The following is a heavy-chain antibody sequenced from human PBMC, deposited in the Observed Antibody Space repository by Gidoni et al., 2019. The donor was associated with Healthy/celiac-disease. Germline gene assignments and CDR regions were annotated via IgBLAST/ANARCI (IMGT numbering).Heavy chain of an antibody. CDR2: IIPILGIA. V-gene: IGHV1-69*02. D-gene: IGHD2-2*02. Sequence: QVQLVQSGAEVKKPGSSVKVSCKASGGTFSSYTISWVRQAPGQGLEWMGRIIPILGIANYAQKFQGRVTITADKSTSTAYMELSSLRSEDTAVYYCAMGIVVVPAAIHKAFDIWGQGTMVTVSS. CDR1: GGTFSSYT. CDR3: AMGIVVVPAAIHKAFDI. J-gene: IGHJ3*02.